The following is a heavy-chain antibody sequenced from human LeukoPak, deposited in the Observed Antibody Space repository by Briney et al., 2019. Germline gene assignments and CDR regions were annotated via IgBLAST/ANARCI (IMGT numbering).Heavy chain of an antibody. Sequence: GGSLRLSCAASGFIVSSNYMSWVRHAPGKGLEWVSVVYSGGSTYYAVSVKGRFTISRDNSKNTVYLQMNSLRAEDTAVYYCARSMGPLNDFDYWGQGTLVTVSS. CDR1: GFIVSSNY. D-gene: IGHD2-8*01. V-gene: IGHV3-66*01. CDR3: ARSMGPLNDFDY. J-gene: IGHJ4*02. CDR2: VYSGGST.